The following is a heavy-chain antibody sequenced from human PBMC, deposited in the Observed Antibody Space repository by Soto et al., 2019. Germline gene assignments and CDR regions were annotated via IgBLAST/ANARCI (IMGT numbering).Heavy chain of an antibody. CDR3: AKDGGYCSGGSCYSAGMDV. CDR2: ISYDGSNK. D-gene: IGHD2-15*01. J-gene: IGHJ6*02. CDR1: GFTFSSYG. V-gene: IGHV3-30*18. Sequence: PGGSLRLSCAASGFTFSSYGMHWVRQAPGKGLEWVAVISYDGSNKYYADSVKGRFTISRDNSKNTLYLQMNSLRAEDTAVYYCAKDGGYCSGGSCYSAGMDVWGQGTTVTVSS.